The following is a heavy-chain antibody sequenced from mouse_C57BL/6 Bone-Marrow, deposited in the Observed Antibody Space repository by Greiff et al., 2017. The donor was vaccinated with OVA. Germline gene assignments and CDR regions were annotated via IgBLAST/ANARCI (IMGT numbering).Heavy chain of an antibody. CDR1: GFNIKDDY. CDR3: TTGYYFDD. V-gene: IGHV14-4*01. CDR2: IDPENGDT. J-gene: IGHJ2*01. Sequence: EVQGVESGAELVRPGASVKLSCTASGFNIKDDYMHWVKQRPEQGLEWIGWIDPENGDTEYASKFQGKATITADTSSNTAYLQLSSLTSEDTAVYYCTTGYYFDDWGQGTTLTVSS.